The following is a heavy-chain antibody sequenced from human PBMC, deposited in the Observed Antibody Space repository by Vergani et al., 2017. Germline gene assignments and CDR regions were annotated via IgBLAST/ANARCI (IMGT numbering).Heavy chain of an antibody. V-gene: IGHV3-23*01. J-gene: IGHJ3*01. CDR3: AKVCGSTSCTYGGGAFDV. D-gene: IGHD2-2*01. CDR1: GFAFNSYA. CDR2: INNNGGST. Sequence: QLLESGGGLIQPGGSLRLSCAASGFAFNSYAITWVRQAPGKGLEWVSGINNNGGSTYYADSVKGRFTISRDNSKNTLSLQMTDLRAEDTATYYGAKVCGSTSCTYGGGAFDVWGHGTMVTVSS.